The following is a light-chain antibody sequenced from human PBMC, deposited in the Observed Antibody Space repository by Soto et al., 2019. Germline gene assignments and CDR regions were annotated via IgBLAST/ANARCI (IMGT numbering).Light chain of an antibody. CDR1: SSDVGGYKH. CDR3: SSYTSSSTHYV. Sequence: QSALTQPASVSGSPGQSITISCTGTSSDVGGYKHVSWYQQHPGKAPKVMIYEVSNRPSGVSNRFSGSKSGNTASLTISGLQAEDEADYYCSSYTSSSTHYVFGTGTKLTVL. V-gene: IGLV2-14*01. J-gene: IGLJ1*01. CDR2: EVS.